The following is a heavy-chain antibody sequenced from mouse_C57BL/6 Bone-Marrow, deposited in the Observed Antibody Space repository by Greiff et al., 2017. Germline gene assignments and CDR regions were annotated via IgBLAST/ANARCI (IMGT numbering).Heavy chain of an antibody. CDR1: GFTFSSYA. D-gene: IGHD2-4*01. J-gene: IGHJ1*03. V-gene: IGHV5-4*03. Sequence: DVKLVESGGGLVKPGGSLKLSCAASGFTFSSYAMSWVRQTPEKRLEWVATISDGGSYTYYPDNVKGRFTISRDNAKNNLYLQMSHLKSEDTAMYDCARARLRYWYFDVWGTGTTVTVSS. CDR3: ARARLRYWYFDV. CDR2: ISDGGSYT.